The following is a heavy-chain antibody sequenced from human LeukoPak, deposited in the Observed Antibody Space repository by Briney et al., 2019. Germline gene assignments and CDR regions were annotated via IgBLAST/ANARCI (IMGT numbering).Heavy chain of an antibody. CDR2: IDTSSTYI. Sequence: GGSLRLSCAASGFTFSTYGMNWVRQAPGKGLEWVSSIDTSSTYIYYADSVKGRFTISRDSATNSLYLQMNSLRAEDTAVYYCAIDSCSSTICQDQTSYSYCMDVWGQGTTVTVSS. D-gene: IGHD2-2*01. J-gene: IGHJ6*02. V-gene: IGHV3-21*01. CDR3: AIDSCSSTICQDQTSYSYCMDV. CDR1: GFTFSTYG.